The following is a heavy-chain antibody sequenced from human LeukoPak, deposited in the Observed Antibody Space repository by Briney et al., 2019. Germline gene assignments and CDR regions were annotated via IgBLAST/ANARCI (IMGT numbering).Heavy chain of an antibody. V-gene: IGHV4-61*02. D-gene: IGHD6-19*01. CDR3: ARTIAVAADVYY. CDR2: IYTSGST. Sequence: PSQTLSLTCTVSGGSISSGSYYWSWIRQPAGKGLEWIGRIYTSGSTNYNPSLKSRVTISVDTSKNQFSLKLSSVTAADTAVYYCARTIAVAADVYYWGQGTLVTVSS. J-gene: IGHJ4*02. CDR1: GGSISSGSYY.